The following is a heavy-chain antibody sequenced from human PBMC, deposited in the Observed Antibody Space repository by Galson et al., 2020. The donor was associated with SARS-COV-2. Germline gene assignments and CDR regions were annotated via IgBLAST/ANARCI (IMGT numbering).Heavy chain of an antibody. Sequence: SQASETLSLTCAVYGGSFSDHYWSWIRQPPGRGLEWIGEINHRGSTSYNPSLGSRVRISLDASKNQFSLNLCSVTAADSGLYYCARGHRDITLIVVGMPAVYCHFDLGGQGSLVTVSS. CDR3: ARGHRDITLIVVGMPAVYCHFDL. V-gene: IGHV4-34*01. J-gene: IGHJ4*02. CDR1: GGSFSDHY. CDR2: INHRGST. D-gene: IGHD3-22*01.